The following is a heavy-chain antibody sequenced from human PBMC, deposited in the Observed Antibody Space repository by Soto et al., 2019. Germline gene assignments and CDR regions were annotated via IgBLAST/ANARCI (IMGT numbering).Heavy chain of an antibody. CDR3: AHRVLRTVFGLVTTTATDFDF. CDR1: GFSLTTSGVG. V-gene: IGHV2-5*02. Sequence: QITLKESGPTVVKPTETLTLTCTFSGFSLTTSGVGVGWVRQSPGKAPEWLALIYWDDDKRYSTSLKSRLTITKDTSKNLVVLTMANVDPADTATYYCAHRVLRTVFGLVTTTATDFDFWGQGAPVVVSS. CDR2: IYWDDDK. D-gene: IGHD3-3*01. J-gene: IGHJ4*02.